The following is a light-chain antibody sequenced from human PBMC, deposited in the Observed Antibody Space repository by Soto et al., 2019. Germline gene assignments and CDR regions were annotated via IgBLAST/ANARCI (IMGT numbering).Light chain of an antibody. J-gene: IGKJ4*01. CDR1: QSLRTD. CDR2: DAS. Sequence: EIAMTQSPAALSVSPGEGATLSCSASQSLRTDVAWYQQKPGQAPRLLIYDASTRATGVPARFSGSGSGTEFTLIISSLQSEDFAVYYCQHYNNWPGALTFGGGTKVDIK. CDR3: QHYNNWPGALT. V-gene: IGKV3D-15*01.